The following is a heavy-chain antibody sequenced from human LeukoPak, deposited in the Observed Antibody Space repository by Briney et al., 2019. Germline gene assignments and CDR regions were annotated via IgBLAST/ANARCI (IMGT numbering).Heavy chain of an antibody. V-gene: IGHV7-4-1*02. D-gene: IGHD6-6*01. CDR2: INTNTGNP. J-gene: IGHJ4*02. CDR3: ARGANSVYSSSYRY. Sequence: GASVKVSCKASGYTFTSFAMNWVRQAPGQGLEWMGWINTNTGNPTYAQGFTGRFVFSLDTSVSTAYLQISSLKAEDTAVYYCARGANSVYSSSYRYWGQGTLVTVSS. CDR1: GYTFTSFA.